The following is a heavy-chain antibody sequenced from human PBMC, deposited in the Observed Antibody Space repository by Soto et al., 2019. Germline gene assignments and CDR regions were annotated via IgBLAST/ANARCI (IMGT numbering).Heavy chain of an antibody. CDR1: GGSISSYY. D-gene: IGHD2-2*01. Sequence: PSETLSLTCTVSGGSISSYYWSWIRQPPGKGLEWIGYIYYSGSTDYNPSLKSRVTILVDTSKNQSSLKLSSVTAADTAVYYCAAESTSTSRTIDYWGQGTLVTVSS. CDR3: AAESTSTSRTIDY. J-gene: IGHJ4*02. V-gene: IGHV4-59*01. CDR2: IYYSGST.